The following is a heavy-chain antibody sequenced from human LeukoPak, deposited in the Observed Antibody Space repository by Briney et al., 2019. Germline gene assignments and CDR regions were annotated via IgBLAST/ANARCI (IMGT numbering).Heavy chain of an antibody. Sequence: ASVKVSCKTSGYTFTNYDVNWVRQAPGQGLEWMGWTNPNSGNTGYAQKFQGRVTMTRNTSISTAYMELSSLRSEDTAVYFCARGGLWELLKFRYWGQGTQVTVSS. CDR3: ARGGLWELLKFRY. CDR2: TNPNSGNT. V-gene: IGHV1-8*01. D-gene: IGHD1-26*01. CDR1: GYTFTNYD. J-gene: IGHJ4*02.